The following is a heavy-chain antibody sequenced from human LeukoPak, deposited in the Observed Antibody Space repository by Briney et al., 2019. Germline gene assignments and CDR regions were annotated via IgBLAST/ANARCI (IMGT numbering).Heavy chain of an antibody. CDR3: ARVGGYCSGGSCYSLWDAFDI. V-gene: IGHV1-2*02. D-gene: IGHD2-15*01. CDR1: GYTFTGYY. J-gene: IGHJ3*02. CDR2: INPNSGGT. Sequence: ASVKVSCKASGYTFTGYYMHWVRQAPGQGLEWMGWINPNSGGTNYAQKFQGRVTMTRDTSISTAYMELSSLRSEDTAVYYCARVGGYCSGGSCYSLWDAFDIWGQGTMVTVSS.